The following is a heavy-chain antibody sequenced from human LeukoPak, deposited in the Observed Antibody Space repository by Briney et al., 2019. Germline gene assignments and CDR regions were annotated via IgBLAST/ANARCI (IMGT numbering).Heavy chain of an antibody. D-gene: IGHD3-22*01. CDR3: ARDASGYYYDSSGYFDY. Sequence: GGSLRLFCAASGWTFSIYCMSWVRQAPGKGLEWVANIKKDGSEKYYVDSVKGRFTISRDNAKNSLYLQMNSLRAEDTAVYYCARDASGYYYDSSGYFDYWGQGTLVTVSS. CDR2: IKKDGSEK. V-gene: IGHV3-7*01. CDR1: GWTFSIYC. J-gene: IGHJ4*02.